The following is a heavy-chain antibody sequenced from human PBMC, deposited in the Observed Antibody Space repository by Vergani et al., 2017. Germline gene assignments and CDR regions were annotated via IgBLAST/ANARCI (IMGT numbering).Heavy chain of an antibody. CDR1: GGSISSGDHC. D-gene: IGHD6-25*01. Sequence: QVQLQESGPGVVKPSQTLSLTCAVSGGSISSGDHCWTWIRQRPGKGLEWIGYIFYSGTTYDNPSLRSRLTISVDTSQNQFSLKLRSVTAADTAVYYCARVDTQVPATSHFYYVDVWGKGTPVVVSS. V-gene: IGHV4-31*11. J-gene: IGHJ6*03. CDR3: ARVDTQVPATSHFYYVDV. CDR2: IFYSGTT.